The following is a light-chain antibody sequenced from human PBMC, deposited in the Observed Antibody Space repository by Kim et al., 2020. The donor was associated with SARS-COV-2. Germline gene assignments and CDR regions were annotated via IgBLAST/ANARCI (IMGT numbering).Light chain of an antibody. Sequence: QSITSPGPGTSPDIGGYNYVSGYQQHPGKAPKLIIYDVTNRPSGVSDRFSGSKSDNTASLTISGIQAEDEADYYCSSYSTSTALVLFGGGTQLTVL. J-gene: IGLJ2*01. CDR2: DVT. V-gene: IGLV2-14*03. CDR3: SSYSTSTALVL. CDR1: SPDIGGYNY.